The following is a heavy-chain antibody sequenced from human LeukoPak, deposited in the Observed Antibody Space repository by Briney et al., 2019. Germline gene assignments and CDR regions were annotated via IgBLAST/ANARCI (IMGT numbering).Heavy chain of an antibody. D-gene: IGHD6-6*01. CDR1: GYTFTSYG. V-gene: IGHV1-18*01. J-gene: IGHJ4*02. Sequence: ASVKVSCKASGYTFTSYGISWVRQAPGQGHEWMGWISAYNGNTNYAQKLQGRVTMTTDTSTSTAYMELRSLRSDDTAVYYCARDKTAARPDPGVGEDFDYWGQGTLVTVSS. CDR2: ISAYNGNT. CDR3: ARDKTAARPDPGVGEDFDY.